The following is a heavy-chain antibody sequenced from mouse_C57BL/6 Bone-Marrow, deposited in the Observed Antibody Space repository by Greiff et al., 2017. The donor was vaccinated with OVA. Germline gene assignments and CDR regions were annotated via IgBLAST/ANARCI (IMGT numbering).Heavy chain of an antibody. J-gene: IGHJ2*01. CDR2: IYPGDGDT. CDR1: GYAFSSSW. Sequence: VQLQQSGPELVKPGASVKISCKASGYAFSSSWMNWVKQRPGKGLEWIGRIYPGDGDTNYNGKFKGKATLTADKSSSTAYMQLSSLTSEDSAVYFCAGGTVYYFDYWGQGTTLTVSS. V-gene: IGHV1-82*01. CDR3: AGGTVYYFDY. D-gene: IGHD4-1*01.